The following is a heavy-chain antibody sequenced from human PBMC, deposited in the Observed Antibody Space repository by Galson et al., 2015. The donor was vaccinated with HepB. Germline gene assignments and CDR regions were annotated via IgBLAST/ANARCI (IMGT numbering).Heavy chain of an antibody. J-gene: IGHJ4*02. CDR3: AKVWDGGPWWFDY. V-gene: IGHV3-23*01. Sequence: SLRLSCAASGFTFSSYAMSWVRQAPGKGLEWVSAISGSGGSTYYADSVKGRFTISRDNSKNTLYLQMNSLRAEDTAVYYCAKVWDGGPWWFDYWGQGTLVTVSS. CDR1: GFTFSSYA. CDR2: ISGSGGST. D-gene: IGHD2-15*01.